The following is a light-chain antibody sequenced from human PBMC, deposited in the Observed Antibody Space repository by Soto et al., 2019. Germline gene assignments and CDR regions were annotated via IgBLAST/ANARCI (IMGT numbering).Light chain of an antibody. CDR3: QQRSNWPKT. CDR1: QSVSSSH. Sequence: EIVLTQSPGTLSLSPGERATLSCRASQSVSSSHLAWYQQKPGQAPRLLIYGASTRATDVPARFSGSGSGTEFTLTISSLEPEDFAVYYCQQRSNWPKTFGQGTKVDIK. CDR2: GAS. V-gene: IGKV3-11*01. J-gene: IGKJ1*01.